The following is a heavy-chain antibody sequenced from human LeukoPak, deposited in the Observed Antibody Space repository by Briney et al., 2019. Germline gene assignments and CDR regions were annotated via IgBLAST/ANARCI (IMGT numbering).Heavy chain of an antibody. D-gene: IGHD6-19*01. CDR2: IKQDGSEK. V-gene: IGHV3-7*01. Sequence: GGSLRLSCAASGFTFSSYWINWVRQAPGRGLEWVANIKQDGSEKFYVDPVKGRFTISRDNAKNSLYLQMNSLRVEDTAVYYCVRSSGWVLDYWGQGTQVTVSS. CDR1: GFTFSSYW. J-gene: IGHJ4*02. CDR3: VRSSGWVLDY.